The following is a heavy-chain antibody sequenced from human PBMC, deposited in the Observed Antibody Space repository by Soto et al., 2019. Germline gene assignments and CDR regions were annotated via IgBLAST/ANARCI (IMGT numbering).Heavy chain of an antibody. J-gene: IGHJ6*02. V-gene: IGHV3-30*18. D-gene: IGHD3-3*01. CDR2: ISYDGSNK. Sequence: GGSLRLSCAASGFTFSSYGMHWVRQAPGKGLEWVAVISYDGSNKYYADSVKGRFTISRDNSKNTLYLQMNSLRAEDTAVYYCAKTQDFGVVPYYYGMDVWGQGTTVTVSS. CDR1: GFTFSSYG. CDR3: AKTQDFGVVPYYYGMDV.